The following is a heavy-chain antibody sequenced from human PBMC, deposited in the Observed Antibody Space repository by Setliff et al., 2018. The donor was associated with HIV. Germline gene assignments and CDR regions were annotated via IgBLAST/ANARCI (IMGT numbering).Heavy chain of an antibody. CDR3: ATDFGTVRGVMDYYYYGMDV. Sequence: ASVKVSCKASGGAFSSYALSWVRQAPGQGLEWMGGIIPIFGTANYAQKFQGRVTITTDESTSTAYMELSSLRSEDTAVYYCATDFGTVRGVMDYYYYGMDVWGQGTTVTVSS. CDR1: GGAFSSYA. J-gene: IGHJ6*02. D-gene: IGHD3-10*01. V-gene: IGHV1-69*05. CDR2: IIPIFGTA.